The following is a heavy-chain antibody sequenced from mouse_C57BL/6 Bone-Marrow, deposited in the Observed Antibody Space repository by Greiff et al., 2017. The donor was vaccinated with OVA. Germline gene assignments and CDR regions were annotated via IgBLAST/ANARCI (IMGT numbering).Heavy chain of an antibody. Sequence: QVQLQQSGAELVKPGASVKMSCKASGYTFTSYWITWVKQRPGQGLEWIGDIYPGSGSTNYNEKFESKATLTVDTSSSTAYMQLSSLTSEDAAFYYCARSGSNCEGLYWGQGTTLTVSS. V-gene: IGHV1-55*01. J-gene: IGHJ2*01. CDR1: GYTFTSYW. CDR2: IYPGSGST. CDR3: ARSGSNCEGLY. D-gene: IGHD2-5*01.